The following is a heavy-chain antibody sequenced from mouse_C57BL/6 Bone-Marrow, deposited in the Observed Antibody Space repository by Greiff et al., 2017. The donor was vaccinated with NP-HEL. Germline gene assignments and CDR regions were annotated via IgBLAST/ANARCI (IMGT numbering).Heavy chain of an antibody. CDR1: GYTFTSYW. CDR2: INPNSGST. D-gene: IGHD2-5*01. V-gene: IGHV1-64*01. Sequence: QVQLQQPGAELVKPGASVKLSCTASGYTFTSYWMHWVKQRPGHGLEWIGMINPNSGSTNYTETFKSKVTLTVDKSSSTPYMQLSSLTSEDSAICYCARMGYSNWMYYWGQGTSVTVSS. CDR3: ARMGYSNWMYY. J-gene: IGHJ4*01.